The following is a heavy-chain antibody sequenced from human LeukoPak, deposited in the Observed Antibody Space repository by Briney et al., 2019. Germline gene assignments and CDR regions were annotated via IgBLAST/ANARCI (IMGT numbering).Heavy chain of an antibody. V-gene: IGHV3-53*01. CDR3: ARGGNSSPYYFDY. CDR1: GFTFSSYA. Sequence: PGGSLRLSCAASGFTFSSYAMSWVRQAPGKGLEWVSVIYSGGSTYYADSVKGRFTISRDNSKNTLYLQMNSLGAEDTAVYYCARGGNSSPYYFDYWGQGTLVTVSS. CDR2: IYSGGST. D-gene: IGHD6-13*01. J-gene: IGHJ4*02.